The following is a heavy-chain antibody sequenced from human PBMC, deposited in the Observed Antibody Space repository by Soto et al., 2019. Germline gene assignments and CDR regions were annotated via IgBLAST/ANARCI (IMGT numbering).Heavy chain of an antibody. CDR1: GYTFTSYG. D-gene: IGHD5-18*01. Sequence: QVQLVQSGAEVKKPGASVKVSCKASGYTFTSYGISWVRQAPGQGLEWMGWISAYNGNTNYAQKLQGRVTMTTDTSTSTAYMELRSLRSDDTAVYYCARTMDTAMDAPYYYYGMDVWGQGTTVTVSS. V-gene: IGHV1-18*01. J-gene: IGHJ6*02. CDR3: ARTMDTAMDAPYYYYGMDV. CDR2: ISAYNGNT.